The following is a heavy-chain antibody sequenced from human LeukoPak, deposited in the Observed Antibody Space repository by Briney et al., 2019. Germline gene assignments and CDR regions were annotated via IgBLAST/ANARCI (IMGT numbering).Heavy chain of an antibody. D-gene: IGHD5-18*01. J-gene: IGHJ4*02. CDR3: AREPSGYSYGYQPHYFDY. CDR2: IYHSGST. CDR1: GGSISSSNW. Sequence: PSETLSLTCAVSGGSISSSNWWSWVRQPPGKGLEWIGEIYHSGSTNYNPSLKSRVTISVDKSKNQFSLKLSSVTAADTAVYYCAREPSGYSYGYQPHYFDYWGQGTLVTVSS. V-gene: IGHV4-4*02.